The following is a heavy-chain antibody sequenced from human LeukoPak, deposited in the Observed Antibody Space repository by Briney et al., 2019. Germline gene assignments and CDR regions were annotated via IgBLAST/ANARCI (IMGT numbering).Heavy chain of an antibody. D-gene: IGHD3-10*01. CDR2: VFTSGST. CDR3: ARDRRTVRGEWYFDY. J-gene: IGHJ4*02. Sequence: SETLSLTCIVSGDSMSSYYWSWIRQPAGKGLEWIGRVFTSGSTKYNPSLESRVSLSVDTSRNQFSLGLTSVTAADMAVYYCARDRRTVRGEWYFDYWGQGHLVTVSS. V-gene: IGHV4-4*07. CDR1: GDSMSSYY.